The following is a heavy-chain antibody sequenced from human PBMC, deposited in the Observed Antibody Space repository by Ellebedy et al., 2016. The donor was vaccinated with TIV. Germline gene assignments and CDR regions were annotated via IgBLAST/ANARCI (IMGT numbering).Heavy chain of an antibody. CDR2: MNPNSGNT. D-gene: IGHD3-16*02. Sequence: ASVKVSCKASGYTFTSYDINWVRQATGQGLEWMGWMNPNSGNTGYAQKFQGRVTMTRNTSISTAYMELSSLRSEDTAVYYCARGLYDYVWGSYRYFLSAFDIWGQGTMVTVSS. V-gene: IGHV1-8*01. J-gene: IGHJ3*02. CDR1: GYTFTSYD. CDR3: ARGLYDYVWGSYRYFLSAFDI.